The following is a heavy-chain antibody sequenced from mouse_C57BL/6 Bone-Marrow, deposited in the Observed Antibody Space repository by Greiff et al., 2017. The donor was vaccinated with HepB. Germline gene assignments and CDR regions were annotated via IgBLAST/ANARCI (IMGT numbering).Heavy chain of an antibody. CDR3: AGGSVDY. Sequence: EVQLQESGPGLVKPSQSLSLTCSVTGYSITSGYDWNWIRQFPGNKLEWMGYISYDGSNNYNPSLKNRISITHDTSKNQFFLKLNSVTTEDTATYYCAGGSVDYWGQGTTLTVSS. CDR2: ISYDGSN. CDR1: GYSITSGYD. V-gene: IGHV3-6*01. D-gene: IGHD1-1*02. J-gene: IGHJ2*01.